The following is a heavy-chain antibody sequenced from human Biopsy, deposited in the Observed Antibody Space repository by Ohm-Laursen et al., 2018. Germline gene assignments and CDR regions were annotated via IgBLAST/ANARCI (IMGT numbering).Heavy chain of an antibody. CDR3: AAHYYDSSGYYYHQ. CDR2: IFYSGST. J-gene: IGHJ1*01. CDR1: GASVNSGGYF. V-gene: IGHV4-31*03. D-gene: IGHD3-22*01. Sequence: SQTLSLTCTVSGASVNSGGYFWSWIRQPPGKGLEWVGYIFYSGSTSYNPSLASRVAISVDTSEKQFSLKLNSVTAADTAIYYCAAHYYDSSGYYYHQWGQGTLVTVSS.